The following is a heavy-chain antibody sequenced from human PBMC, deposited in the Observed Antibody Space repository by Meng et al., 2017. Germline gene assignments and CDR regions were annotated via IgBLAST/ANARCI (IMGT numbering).Heavy chain of an antibody. Sequence: QGQLVQAGPEVKKPWASVKLSCKPSGYTFAAYWIHWLRQAPGRGLELMGRIDPNNDHTQYAQNFQGRVTMTSDTSISTVYMELNGLRSDDTAVYYCARDEDISAAGKLFGDYWGQGTLVTVSS. CDR1: GYTFAAYW. D-gene: IGHD6-13*01. CDR2: IDPNNDHT. V-gene: IGHV1-2*06. J-gene: IGHJ4*02. CDR3: ARDEDISAAGKLFGDY.